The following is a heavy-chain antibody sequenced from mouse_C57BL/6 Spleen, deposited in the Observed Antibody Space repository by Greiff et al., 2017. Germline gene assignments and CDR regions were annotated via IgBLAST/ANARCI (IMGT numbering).Heavy chain of an antibody. CDR1: GYTFPRYW. V-gene: IGHV1-53*01. J-gene: IGHJ2*01. CDR2: INPSNGGT. Sequence: VPLPPPGPDLVQPGASVPLSFPSSGYTFPRYWMHWVKQRPGQGLEWIGNINPSNGGTNYNEKFKSKATLTVDKSSSTAYMQLSSLTSEDSAGYYCARRGNSNGDFDYWGQGTTLTVSS. CDR3: ARRGNSNGDFDY. D-gene: IGHD2-5*01.